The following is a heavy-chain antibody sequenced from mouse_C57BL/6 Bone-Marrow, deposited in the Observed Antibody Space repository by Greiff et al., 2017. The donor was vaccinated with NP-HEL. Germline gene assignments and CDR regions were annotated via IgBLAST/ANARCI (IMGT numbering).Heavy chain of an antibody. J-gene: IGHJ2*01. CDR2: IYPGSGST. Sequence: QVQLQQPGAGLVKPGASVKMSCKASGYTFTSYWITWVKQRPGQGLEWIGDIYPGSGSTNYNEKFKSKATLTVDTSSSTAYMQLSSLTAEDSAVYYCARGGFITTVVDYWGQGTTLTVSS. D-gene: IGHD1-1*01. CDR3: ARGGFITTVVDY. V-gene: IGHV1-55*01. CDR1: GYTFTSYW.